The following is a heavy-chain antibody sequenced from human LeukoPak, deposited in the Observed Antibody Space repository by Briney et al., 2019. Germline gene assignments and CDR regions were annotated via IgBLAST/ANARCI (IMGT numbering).Heavy chain of an antibody. Sequence: SETLSLTCAVYGGSFSGYYWSWIRQPPGKGLEWLGEINHSGSTNYNPSLKSRVTISVDTSKNQFSLKLSSVTAADTAVYYCARGRGKAVAGKYDYWGQGTLVTVSS. J-gene: IGHJ4*02. CDR1: GGSFSGYY. V-gene: IGHV4-34*01. CDR3: ARGRGKAVAGKYDY. CDR2: INHSGST. D-gene: IGHD6-19*01.